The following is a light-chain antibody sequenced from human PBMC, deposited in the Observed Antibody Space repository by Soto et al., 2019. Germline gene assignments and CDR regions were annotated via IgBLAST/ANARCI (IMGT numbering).Light chain of an antibody. CDR2: DAS. CDR3: QQRSNWPIT. Sequence: EIVLTQSPATLSLSPGERATLSCRASQSVSSYLAWYQQKPGPAPRLLIYDASNRATGIPAKFRGSGSGTDFTLTISSLEPEDSAVYYCQQRSNWPITFGPGTKVDIK. J-gene: IGKJ3*01. V-gene: IGKV3-11*01. CDR1: QSVSSY.